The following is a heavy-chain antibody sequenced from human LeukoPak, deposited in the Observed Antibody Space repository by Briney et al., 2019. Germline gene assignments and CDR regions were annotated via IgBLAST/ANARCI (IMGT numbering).Heavy chain of an antibody. CDR3: ARSETDDYVWGSYRMMTFDY. D-gene: IGHD3-16*02. CDR1: GYTFTSYA. J-gene: IGHJ4*02. V-gene: IGHV1-3*01. CDR2: INAGNGNR. Sequence: SVXVSCKASGYTFTSYAMHWVRQAPGQRLEWMGWINAGNGNRKYSQKFQGRVTITRDTSASTAYLQLSSLRSEDTAVYYCARSETDDYVWGSYRMMTFDYWGQGTLVTVSS.